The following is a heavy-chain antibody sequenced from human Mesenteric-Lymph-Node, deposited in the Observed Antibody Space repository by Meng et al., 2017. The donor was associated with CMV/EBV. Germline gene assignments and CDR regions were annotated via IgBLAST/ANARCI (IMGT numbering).Heavy chain of an antibody. V-gene: IGHV1-69*01. CDR2: IIPIFGTA. D-gene: IGHD5-12*01. J-gene: IGHJ4*02. Sequence: GGTFSTYAINWVRQAPGQGLEWMRGIIPIFGTAIYAQTLQGRVTITADGSTSTAYMELSSLRSEDTAVYYCANAHSDGDYDLFYFDYWGQGTLVTVSS. CDR1: GGTFSTYA. CDR3: ANAHSDGDYDLFYFDY.